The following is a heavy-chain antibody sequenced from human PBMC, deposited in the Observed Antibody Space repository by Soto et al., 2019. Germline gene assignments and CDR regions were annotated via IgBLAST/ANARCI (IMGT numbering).Heavy chain of an antibody. Sequence: EVQLVESGGDLVQPGGSLRLSCVASGFTFSSYWMHWVRQAPGKGLVWVSRINGDGSSTTYVDSVKGRFTISRDNSKNTLYLQMNSLRAEDTAVYYCARGSSGTFDPWGQGTLVTVSS. V-gene: IGHV3-74*01. CDR1: GFTFSSYW. J-gene: IGHJ5*02. CDR3: ARGSSGTFDP. D-gene: IGHD6-19*01. CDR2: INGDGSST.